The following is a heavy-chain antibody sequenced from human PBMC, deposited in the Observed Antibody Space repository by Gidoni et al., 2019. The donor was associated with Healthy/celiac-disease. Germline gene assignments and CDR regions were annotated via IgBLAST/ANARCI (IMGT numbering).Heavy chain of an antibody. V-gene: IGHV4-59*08. Sequence: QVQLQESGPGLVKPSETLSLTCTVSGGSISSYYWSWIRQPPGKGLEWIGYIYYSGSTNYNPSLKSRVTISVDTSKNQFSLKLSSVTAADTAVYYCARGIASWNAREHSFDYWGQGTLVTVSS. D-gene: IGHD1-1*01. J-gene: IGHJ4*02. CDR1: GGSISSYY. CDR2: IYYSGST. CDR3: ARGIASWNAREHSFDY.